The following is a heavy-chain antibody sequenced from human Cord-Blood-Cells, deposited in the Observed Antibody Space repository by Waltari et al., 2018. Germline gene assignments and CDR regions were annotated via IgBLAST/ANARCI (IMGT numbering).Heavy chain of an antibody. CDR1: GFTFSSYG. D-gene: IGHD4-4*01. CDR2: ISYDGSNK. J-gene: IGHJ4*02. CDR3: ALTTVTTYYFDY. V-gene: IGHV3-30*03. Sequence: QVQLVESGGGVVQPGRSLRLSCAASGFTFSSYGMHWVRQAPGKGLEWVAGISYDGSNKDYADSVKGRFTISRDNSKNTLYLQMNSLRAEDTAVYYCALTTVTTYYFDYWGQGTLVTVSS.